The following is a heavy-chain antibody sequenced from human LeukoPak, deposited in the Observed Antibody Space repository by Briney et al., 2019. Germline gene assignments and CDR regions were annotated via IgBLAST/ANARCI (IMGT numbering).Heavy chain of an antibody. CDR1: GGPISNYY. CDR2: IYYSGST. J-gene: IGHJ2*01. V-gene: IGHV4-59*01. D-gene: IGHD2-21*01. Sequence: SETLSLTCNVSGGPISNYYWSWIRQPPGKGLEWIGHIYYSGSTNYNPSLKSRVTISIDTSKNQFSLKLSSATAADTAVYYCARTAYARFFDLWGRGTLVTVSS. CDR3: ARTAYARFFDL.